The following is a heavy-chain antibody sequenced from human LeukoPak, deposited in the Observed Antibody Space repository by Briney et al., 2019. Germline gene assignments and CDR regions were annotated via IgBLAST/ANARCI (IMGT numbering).Heavy chain of an antibody. CDR2: IYHSGST. D-gene: IGHD6-13*01. CDR3: ARSNLGQHDDAFDI. Sequence: SETLSLTCAVSGGSISSSNWWSWVRQPPGKGLEWIGEIYHSGSTNYNPSLKSRVTISVDKSKNQFSLKLSSVTAADTAVYYCARSNLGQHDDAFDIWGQGTMVTVSS. J-gene: IGHJ3*02. CDR1: GGSISSSNW. V-gene: IGHV4-4*02.